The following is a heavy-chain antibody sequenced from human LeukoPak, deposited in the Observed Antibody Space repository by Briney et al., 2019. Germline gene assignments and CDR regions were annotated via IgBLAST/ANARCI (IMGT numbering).Heavy chain of an antibody. CDR1: GFTFSSYG. J-gene: IGHJ4*02. CDR3: AKGASLGQWLAN. D-gene: IGHD6-19*01. Sequence: GRSLRLSCAASGFTFSSYGMHWVRQAPGKGLEWVAVIWYDGSNKYYADSVKGRFTISRDNSNNTLYLQMNSLRAEDTAVYYCAKGASLGQWLANWGQGTLVTVSS. V-gene: IGHV3-33*06. CDR2: IWYDGSNK.